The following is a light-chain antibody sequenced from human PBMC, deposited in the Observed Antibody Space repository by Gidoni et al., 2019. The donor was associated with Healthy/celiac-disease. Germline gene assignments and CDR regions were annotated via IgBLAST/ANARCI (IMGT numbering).Light chain of an antibody. CDR3: QVWDSSTVV. CDR1: NIGSKN. V-gene: IGLV3-9*01. J-gene: IGLJ2*01. Sequence: SYELTQPLSESVALGQTARSTCGGNNIGSKNVHWYQQKPGQAPVLVIYRESNRPSGIPERFSGSNSGNTATLTISIAQAGDEADYYCQVWDSSTVVFGGGTKLTVL. CDR2: RES.